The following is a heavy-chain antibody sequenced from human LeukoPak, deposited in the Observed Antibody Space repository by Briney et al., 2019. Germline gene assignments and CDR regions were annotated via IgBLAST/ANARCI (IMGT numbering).Heavy chain of an antibody. V-gene: IGHV3-21*01. CDR1: GFTFSSYS. CDR2: ISSSSSYI. J-gene: IGHJ3*02. CDR3: ARDRSITIFGVVTNDAFDI. Sequence: GGSLRLSCAASGFTFSSYSMNWVRQAPGKGLEWVSSISSSSSYIYCADSVKGRFTISRDNAKNSLYLQMNSLRAEDTAVYYCARDRSITIFGVVTNDAFDIWGQGTMVTVSS. D-gene: IGHD3-3*01.